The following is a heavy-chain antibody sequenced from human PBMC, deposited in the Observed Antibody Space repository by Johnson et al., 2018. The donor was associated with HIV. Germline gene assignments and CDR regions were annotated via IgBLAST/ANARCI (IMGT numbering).Heavy chain of an antibody. D-gene: IGHD6-6*01. CDR3: AKRVPSKQLVDAFDI. CDR2: MNWNGGDP. Sequence: MQLVESGGGVVRPGGSLRLSCAASGFTFDDYGMRWVRQAPGKGLEWVSGMNWNGGDPGYADSVRGRFTSSIDNAKNSLYLKMNSLRAEDTGVYYCAKRVPSKQLVDAFDIWGQGTMVTVSS. V-gene: IGHV3-20*04. J-gene: IGHJ3*02. CDR1: GFTFDDYG.